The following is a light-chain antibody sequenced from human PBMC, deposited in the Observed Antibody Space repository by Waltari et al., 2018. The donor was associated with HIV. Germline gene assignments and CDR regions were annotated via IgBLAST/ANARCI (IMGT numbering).Light chain of an antibody. CDR3: SSFANRDGFYVL. V-gene: IGLV2-8*01. CDR1: NSDLGTYDY. J-gene: IGLJ2*01. Sequence: QSALTQPPSASGSPGQSVTLSCTGTNSDLGTYDYVPWHQQHPGKAPKLVISEVTKRPSGVSDRFSGSKSGNTAFLTVSGLQAEDEADYYCSSFANRDGFYVLFGGGTRLTVL. CDR2: EVT.